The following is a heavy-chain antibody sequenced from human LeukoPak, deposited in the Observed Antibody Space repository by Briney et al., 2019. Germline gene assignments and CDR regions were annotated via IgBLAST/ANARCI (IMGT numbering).Heavy chain of an antibody. D-gene: IGHD4-17*01. V-gene: IGHV4-61*02. J-gene: IGHJ3*02. Sequence: SETLSLTCTVSGGSISSGSYYWSWIRQPAGKELEWIGRIYTTGSTNYSPSLKSRVTISADTSKNQFSLKLSSVTAADTAVYYCARDYGGAFDIWGQGTMVTVSS. CDR1: GGSISSGSYY. CDR3: ARDYGGAFDI. CDR2: IYTTGST.